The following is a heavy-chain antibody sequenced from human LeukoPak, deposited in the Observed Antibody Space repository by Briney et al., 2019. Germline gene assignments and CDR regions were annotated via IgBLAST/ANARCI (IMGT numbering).Heavy chain of an antibody. Sequence: GASVNVPCKASGYTFTNYHIIWVRQATGQGLERMGWMNPKTGYTGNAQKFQGRVTMTRDTAISTAYMELSSLRSEDTAVYYCARTDGDLDYWGQGTLITVSS. D-gene: IGHD4-17*01. CDR2: MNPKTGYT. CDR1: GYTFTNYH. J-gene: IGHJ4*02. CDR3: ARTDGDLDY. V-gene: IGHV1-8*01.